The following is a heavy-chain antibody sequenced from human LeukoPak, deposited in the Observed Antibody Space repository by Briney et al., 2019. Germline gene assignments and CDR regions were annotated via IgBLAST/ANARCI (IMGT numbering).Heavy chain of an antibody. V-gene: IGHV4-38-2*02. CDR3: ARDGEVLSSSWFWFDP. J-gene: IGHJ5*02. D-gene: IGHD6-13*01. CDR2: IFHRGSA. Sequence: PSETLSLTCTVSGYSISSGYYWGWIRQPPGKGLEWFGSIFHRGSAYYNPSLKSRVTTSVDTSKNQFSLKLSSVTAADTAVYYCARDGEVLSSSWFWFDPWGQGTLVTVSS. CDR1: GYSISSGYY.